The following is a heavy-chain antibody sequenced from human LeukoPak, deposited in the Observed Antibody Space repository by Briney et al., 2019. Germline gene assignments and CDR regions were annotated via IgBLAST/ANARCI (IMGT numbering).Heavy chain of an antibody. Sequence: GGSLRLSCAASGFTFSSYGMHWVRQAPGKGLEWVAVIWYDGSNKYYADSVKGRFTISRDNSKNTLYLQMNSLRAEDTAVYYCARGGGYGGTSGYFDYWGQGTLVTVSS. CDR2: IWYDGSNK. CDR1: GFTFSSYG. J-gene: IGHJ4*02. V-gene: IGHV3-33*01. D-gene: IGHD4-23*01. CDR3: ARGGGYGGTSGYFDY.